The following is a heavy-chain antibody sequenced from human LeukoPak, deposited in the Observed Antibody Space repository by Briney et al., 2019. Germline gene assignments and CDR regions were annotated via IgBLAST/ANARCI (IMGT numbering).Heavy chain of an antibody. CDR2: MNPNSGNT. J-gene: IGHJ3*02. D-gene: IGHD2-15*01. V-gene: IGHV1-8*01. CDR1: GYTFTSYD. CDR3: ARGRSIRAARNAFDI. Sequence: ASVKVSCKASGYTFTSYDINWVRQATGQGLERMGWMNPNSGNTGYAQKFQGRVTMTRNTSISTAYMELSSLRSEDTAVYYCARGRSIRAARNAFDIWGQGTMVTVSS.